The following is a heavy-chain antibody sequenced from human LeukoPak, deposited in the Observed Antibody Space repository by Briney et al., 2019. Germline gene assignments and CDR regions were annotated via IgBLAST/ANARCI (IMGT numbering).Heavy chain of an antibody. CDR3: AREPDNWFDP. V-gene: IGHV3-7*01. Sequence: PGGSLRLSCAASGFTFTRHLMSWVRQAPGKGLEWVANIKQDGSEKFYVESVRGRFTISKDNAKNSLYLQMNSLRAGDTAVYYCAREPDNWFDPWGQGTLVTVSS. J-gene: IGHJ5*02. CDR2: IKQDGSEK. CDR1: GFTFTRHL.